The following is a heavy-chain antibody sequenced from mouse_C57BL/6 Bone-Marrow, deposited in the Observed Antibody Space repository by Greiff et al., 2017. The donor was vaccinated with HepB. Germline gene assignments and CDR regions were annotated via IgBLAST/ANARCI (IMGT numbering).Heavy chain of an antibody. CDR3: TTVNDCSSAMDY. V-gene: IGHV14-4*01. CDR1: GFNIKDYY. CDR2: IDPENGGT. D-gene: IGHD2-4*01. Sequence: EVQLQQSGAELVRPGASVKLSCTASGFNIKDYYMHWVKQTPEQGLEWIGCIDPENGGTEYASKFQGKATITADTSSNTAYLQLRSLTSEDSAVYYCTTVNDCSSAMDYWGQGTSVTVSS. J-gene: IGHJ4*01.